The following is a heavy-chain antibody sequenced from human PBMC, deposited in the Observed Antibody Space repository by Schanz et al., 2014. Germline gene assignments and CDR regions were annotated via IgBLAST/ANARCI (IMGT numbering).Heavy chain of an antibody. CDR1: GFTFGNFF. CDR3: ARDKGGYYPFDY. J-gene: IGHJ4*02. V-gene: IGHV3-7*01. Sequence: EVQLVESGGGVAQPGGSLRLSCAASGFTFGNFFMSWVRQAPGKGLEWVANIKQDGIEKYYVDSVKGRFTISRDNAKNSLYLQMNSLTADDTAVYYCARDKGGYYPFDYWGRGTLVTVSS. CDR2: IKQDGIEK. D-gene: IGHD3-3*01.